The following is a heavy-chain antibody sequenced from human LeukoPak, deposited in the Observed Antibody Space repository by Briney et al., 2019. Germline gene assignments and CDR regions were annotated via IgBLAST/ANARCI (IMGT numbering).Heavy chain of an antibody. Sequence: PSETLSLTCAVYGGSFSGYYWSWIRQPPGKGLEWIGEINHSGSTNYNPSLKSRVTISVDTSKNQFSLKLSSVTAADTAVYYCARDPLAAAGLDYWGQGTLVTVSS. J-gene: IGHJ4*02. D-gene: IGHD6-13*01. CDR2: INHSGST. CDR1: GGSFSGYY. CDR3: ARDPLAAAGLDY. V-gene: IGHV4-34*01.